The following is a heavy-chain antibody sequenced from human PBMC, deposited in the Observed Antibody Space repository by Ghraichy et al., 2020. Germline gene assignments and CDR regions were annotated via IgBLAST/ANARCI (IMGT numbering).Heavy chain of an antibody. Sequence: GGSLRLSCAASGFTFSSYAMSWVRQAPGKGLEWVSAISGRGGSTYYADSVKGRFTISRDNSKNTLYLQMNSLRAEDTAVYYCAKGFIAVVAGRAVDAFDIWGQGTMVTVSS. CDR2: ISGRGGST. CDR1: GFTFSSYA. J-gene: IGHJ3*02. V-gene: IGHV3-23*01. CDR3: AKGFIAVVAGRAVDAFDI. D-gene: IGHD6-19*01.